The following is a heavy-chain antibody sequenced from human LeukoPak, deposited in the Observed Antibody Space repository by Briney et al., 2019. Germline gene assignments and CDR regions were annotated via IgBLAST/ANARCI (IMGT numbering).Heavy chain of an antibody. CDR1: GFTFSSYG. CDR2: VSYDGSNK. J-gene: IGHJ4*02. D-gene: IGHD4-17*01. CDR3: ARSGGVTTTLGY. V-gene: IGHV3-30*03. Sequence: GGSLRLSCAASGFTFSSYGMHWVRQAPGKGLEWVAVVSYDGSNKYYADSVKGRFTISRDNPKNTLYLQMNSLRAEDTAVYYCARSGGVTTTLGYWGQGTLVTVSS.